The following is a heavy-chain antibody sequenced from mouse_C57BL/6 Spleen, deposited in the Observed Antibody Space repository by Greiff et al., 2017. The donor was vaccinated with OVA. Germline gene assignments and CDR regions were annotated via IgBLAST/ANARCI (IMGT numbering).Heavy chain of an antibody. CDR1: GFTFSDYY. D-gene: IGHD2-3*01. CDR2: INYDGSST. V-gene: IGHV5-16*01. J-gene: IGHJ4*01. CDR3: ARFYDGYYGAMDY. Sequence: EVQLVESEGGLVQPGSSMKLSCTASGFTFSDYYMAWVRQVPEKGLEWVANINYDGSSTYYLDSLKSRFIISRDNAKNILYLQMSSLKSEDTATYYCARFYDGYYGAMDYWGQGTSVTVSS.